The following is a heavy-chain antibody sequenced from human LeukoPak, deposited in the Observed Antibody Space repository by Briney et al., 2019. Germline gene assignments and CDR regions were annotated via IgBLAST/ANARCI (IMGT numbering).Heavy chain of an antibody. CDR3: ARDGRTYYDILTTNWFDP. CDR2: ISSSSSYT. D-gene: IGHD3-9*01. J-gene: IGHJ5*02. CDR1: GFTFSDYY. V-gene: IGHV3-11*06. Sequence: GGSLRLSCAASGFTFSDYYMSWIRQAPGKGLEWVSYISSSSSYTNYADSVKGRFTISRDNAKNSLYLQMNSLRAEDTAVYYCARDGRTYYDILTTNWFDPWGQGTLVTVSS.